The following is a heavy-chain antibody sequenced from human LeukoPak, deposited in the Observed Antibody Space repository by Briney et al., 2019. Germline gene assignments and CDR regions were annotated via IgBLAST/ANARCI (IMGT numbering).Heavy chain of an antibody. CDR2: ISYDGSNK. J-gene: IGHJ6*03. Sequence: PGGSLRLSCAASGFTFSSYAMHWVRQAPGKGLEWVAAISYDGSNKYYADSVKGRFTISRDNSKNTLYLQMNSLRAEDTAVYYCARGIAAASTSYYYMDVWGKGTTVTVSS. D-gene: IGHD6-13*01. V-gene: IGHV3-30*01. CDR3: ARGIAAASTSYYYMDV. CDR1: GFTFSSYA.